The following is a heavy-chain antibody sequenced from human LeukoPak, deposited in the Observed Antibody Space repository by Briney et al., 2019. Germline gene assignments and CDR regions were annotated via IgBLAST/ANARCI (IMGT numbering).Heavy chain of an antibody. J-gene: IGHJ5*02. D-gene: IGHD3-10*01. CDR2: IYGGGGT. CDR3: ARDRAGTQSWVEFDL. CDR1: GLTVSGTY. Sequence: PGVSLRLSCASSGLTVSGTYMDLVRQAPGKGLEWVSVIYGGGGTVYADSVKGRFTISRDNSKNMVYLQMNSLRTEDSAVYYCARDRAGTQSWVEFDLWGQGTLVTVSS. V-gene: IGHV3-53*05.